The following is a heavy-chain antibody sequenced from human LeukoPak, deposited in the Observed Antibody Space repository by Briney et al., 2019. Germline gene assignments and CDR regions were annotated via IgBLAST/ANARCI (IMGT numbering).Heavy chain of an antibody. V-gene: IGHV3-23*01. CDR1: GFTFSSYA. D-gene: IGHD3-22*01. CDR2: ISGSGGST. Sequence: GGSLRLSCAASGFTFSSYAMSWVRQAPGKGLEWVSAISGSGGSTYYADSVKGRFTISRDNSKNTLYLQMNSLRAEDTAVYYCARDSYYYDSSGYYAYWGQGTLVTVSS. J-gene: IGHJ4*02. CDR3: ARDSYYYDSSGYYAY.